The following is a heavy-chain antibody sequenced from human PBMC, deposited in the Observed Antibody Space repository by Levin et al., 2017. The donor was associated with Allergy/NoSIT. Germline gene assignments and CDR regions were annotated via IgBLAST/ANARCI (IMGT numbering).Heavy chain of an antibody. CDR2: INSDGSST. CDR1: GFTFSSYW. CDR3: AREQPVVDAFDI. D-gene: IGHD2-15*01. J-gene: IGHJ3*02. Sequence: GGSLRLSCAASGFTFSSYWMHWVRQAPGKGLVWVSRINSDGSSTSYADSVKGRFTISRDNAKNTLYLQMNSLRAEDTAVYYCAREQPVVDAFDIWGQGTMVTVSS. V-gene: IGHV3-74*01.